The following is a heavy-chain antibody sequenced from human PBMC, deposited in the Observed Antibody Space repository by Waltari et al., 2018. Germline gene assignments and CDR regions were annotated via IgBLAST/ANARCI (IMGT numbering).Heavy chain of an antibody. V-gene: IGHV3-48*03. CDR3: TRESYWYFDL. Sequence: EVQLVESGGDLVQHGGSLRLSCAASGFTFSNYEVHWVRQAPGKGLEWTSYISSRVTTIYYADSVKGRFTLSRDNAENSLFLQMNSLRAEDTAVYYCTRESYWYFDLWGRDTLVTVSS. CDR1: GFTFSNYE. CDR2: ISSRVTTI. J-gene: IGHJ2*01.